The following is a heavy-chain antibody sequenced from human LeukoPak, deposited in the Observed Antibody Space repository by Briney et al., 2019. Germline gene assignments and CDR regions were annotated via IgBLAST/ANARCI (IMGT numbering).Heavy chain of an antibody. D-gene: IGHD1-26*01. J-gene: IGHJ4*02. CDR2: IYSGGST. V-gene: IGHV3-53*01. CDR1: GFTVSSNY. CDR3: ARAGSGSYYPTHFDY. Sequence: GGSLRLSCAASGFTVSSNYMSWVRQAPGKGLEGVSVIYSGGSTYYADSVKGRFTISRDNSKNTLYLQMNSLRAEDTAVYYCARAGSGSYYPTHFDYWGQGTLVTVSS.